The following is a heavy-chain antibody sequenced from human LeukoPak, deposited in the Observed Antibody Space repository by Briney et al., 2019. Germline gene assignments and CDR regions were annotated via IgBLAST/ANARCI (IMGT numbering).Heavy chain of an antibody. J-gene: IGHJ3*02. Sequence: PGGSQRLSCAASGFTFDDYAMHWVRQAPGKGLEWVSLISWDGGSTYYADSVKGRFTISRDNSKNSLYLQMNSLRAEDTALYYCAKDIGVRGGLAFDIWGQGTMVTVSS. CDR2: ISWDGGST. CDR1: GFTFDDYA. V-gene: IGHV3-43D*03. D-gene: IGHD3-10*01. CDR3: AKDIGVRGGLAFDI.